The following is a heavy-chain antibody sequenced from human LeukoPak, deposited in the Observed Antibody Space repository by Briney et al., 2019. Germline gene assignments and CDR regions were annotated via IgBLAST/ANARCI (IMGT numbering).Heavy chain of an antibody. J-gene: IGHJ4*02. V-gene: IGHV4-30-4*07. CDR2: IYFSGST. D-gene: IGHD6-13*01. Sequence: SETLSLTCLVSGASSSSADHYWTWIRQPPGKGLEWVGYIYFSGSTYYNPSLKGRATISLDTSKSRFSLKMTSVTAADTAVYFCASVGIKAAVPSDYWGQGTLVTVSS. CDR3: ASVGIKAAVPSDY. CDR1: GASSSSADHY.